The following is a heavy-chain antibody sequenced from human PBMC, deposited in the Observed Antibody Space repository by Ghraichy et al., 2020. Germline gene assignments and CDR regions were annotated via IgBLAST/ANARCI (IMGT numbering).Heavy chain of an antibody. J-gene: IGHJ4*02. Sequence: GGSLRLSCEVSGLSLGSYWMSWVRQAPGKGLEWVANIKQDGSEKYYVDSVKGRFTISRDNPKNSLSLQMNSLRAEDTAVYFCARQLRGYFDYWGQGTLVTVSS. CDR2: IKQDGSEK. V-gene: IGHV3-7*03. D-gene: IGHD5-24*01. CDR3: ARQLRGYFDY. CDR1: GLSLGSYW.